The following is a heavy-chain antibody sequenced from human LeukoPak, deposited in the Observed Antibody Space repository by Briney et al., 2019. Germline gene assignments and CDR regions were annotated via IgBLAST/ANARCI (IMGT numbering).Heavy chain of an antibody. Sequence: SQTLSLTCTVPGGSISSDTYSWSWVRQPAGKGLEWIGRIYTSGSTNYNPSLKSRVTISVDTSKNQFSLKLNSVTAADTAFYYCARAGGLGTYYPNWFDPWGQGTLVTVSS. D-gene: IGHD3-10*01. V-gene: IGHV4-61*02. CDR3: ARAGGLGTYYPNWFDP. CDR1: GGSISSDTYS. CDR2: IYTSGST. J-gene: IGHJ5*02.